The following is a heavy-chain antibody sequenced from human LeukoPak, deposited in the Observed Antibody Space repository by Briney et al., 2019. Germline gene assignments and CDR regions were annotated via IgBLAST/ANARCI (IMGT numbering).Heavy chain of an antibody. D-gene: IGHD6-13*01. V-gene: IGHV3-21*01. CDR2: ISSSSSYI. CDR3: ATLSRYSSSWTAA. CDR1: GFTFSSYW. J-gene: IGHJ5*02. Sequence: PGGSLRLSCNTSGFTFSSYWMSWVRQAPGKGLELVSSISSSSSYIYYADSVKGRFTISRDNAKNSLYLQMNSLRAEDTAVYYCATLSRYSSSWTAAWGQGTLVTVSS.